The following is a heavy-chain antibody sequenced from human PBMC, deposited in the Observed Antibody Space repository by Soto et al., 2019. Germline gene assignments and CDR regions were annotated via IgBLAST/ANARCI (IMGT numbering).Heavy chain of an antibody. V-gene: IGHV4-4*02. CDR1: GDSISSGNW. Sequence: QVQLQESGPGLVKPSGTLSLTCAVSGDSISSGNWWTWVRQPPGKGLEWIGEIYHSGSTTYNPSLKRRVTLSADKSKNQFSLRLSSVTAADTAVYYCGREGVGDGSIDYWGQGTLVTVSS. J-gene: IGHJ4*02. CDR2: IYHSGST. D-gene: IGHD1-26*01. CDR3: GREGVGDGSIDY.